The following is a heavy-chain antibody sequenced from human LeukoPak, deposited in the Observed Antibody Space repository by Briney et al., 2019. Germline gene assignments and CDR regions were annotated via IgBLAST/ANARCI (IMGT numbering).Heavy chain of an antibody. CDR2: ISPSGDST. D-gene: IGHD2-21*02. CDR3: ARRLLTGGVTVFFDF. J-gene: IGHJ4*02. V-gene: IGHV3-23*01. Sequence: GGSVRLSCAASGFTFSSHSMSWVRQPPGEGLEWVAAISPSGDSTTSRDSVKGQFTISRDNSRNRLYRQMIPPTVKDTAIYYCARRLLTGGVTVFFDFWGEGALVTVSS. CDR1: GFTFSSHS.